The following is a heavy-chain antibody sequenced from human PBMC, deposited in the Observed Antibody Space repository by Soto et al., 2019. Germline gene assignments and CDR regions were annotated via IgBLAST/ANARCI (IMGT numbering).Heavy chain of an antibody. Sequence: ASVKFYCKASGYTFTSYAMHLVRQAPGQRLDWMGCINAGNGNTKYSQKFQGRVTITSDTSASTAYMELSSLRSEDTAVYYCARGVLRYDFWSGYPGSFDYWGQGTLVTVSS. V-gene: IGHV1-3*01. D-gene: IGHD3-3*01. CDR2: INAGNGNT. CDR1: GYTFTSYA. J-gene: IGHJ4*02. CDR3: ARGVLRYDFWSGYPGSFDY.